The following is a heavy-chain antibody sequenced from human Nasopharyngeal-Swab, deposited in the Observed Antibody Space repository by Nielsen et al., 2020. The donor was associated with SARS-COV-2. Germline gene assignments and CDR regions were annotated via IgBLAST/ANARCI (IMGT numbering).Heavy chain of an antibody. V-gene: IGHV3-43*02. D-gene: IGHD3-3*01. CDR3: AKAIRLLEWLLFS. CDR2: ISGDGGST. J-gene: IGHJ5*02. Sequence: WIRQPPGKGLEWVSLISGDGGSTYYADSVKGRFTISRDNSKNSLYLQMNSLRTEDTALYYCAKAIRLLEWLLFSWGQGTLVTVSS.